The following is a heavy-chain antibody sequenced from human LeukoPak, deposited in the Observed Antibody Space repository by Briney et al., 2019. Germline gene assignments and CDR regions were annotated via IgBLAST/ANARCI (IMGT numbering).Heavy chain of an antibody. CDR2: LSGSGGST. V-gene: IGHV3-23*01. J-gene: IGHJ5*02. CDR3: ARGPPLFDP. CDR1: GFTFSSYA. Sequence: GGSLRLSCAASGFTFSSYAMTWVRQAPGKGLEWVSALSGSGGSTYYADSVKGRFTISRDNAKNSLYLQMDSLRAEDTAVYYCARGPPLFDPWGQGTLVTVSS.